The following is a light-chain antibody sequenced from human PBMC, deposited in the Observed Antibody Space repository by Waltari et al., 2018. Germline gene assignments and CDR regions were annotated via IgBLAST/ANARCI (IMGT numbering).Light chain of an antibody. V-gene: IGLV2-23*01. CDR3: CSYAHSSRVV. J-gene: IGLJ2*01. CDR1: SSDVGSYNL. Sequence: QSALTQPASVSGSPGQSITISCTGTSSDVGSYNLVSWYQHYPGKAPKLRIYEGTKWPSGVSNRFSGSKSGNTASLTISGLQAEDEADYHCCSYAHSSRVVFGGGTKVTVL. CDR2: EGT.